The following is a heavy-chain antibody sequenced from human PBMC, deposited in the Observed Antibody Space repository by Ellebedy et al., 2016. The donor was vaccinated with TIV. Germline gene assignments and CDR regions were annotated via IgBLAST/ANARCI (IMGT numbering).Heavy chain of an antibody. Sequence: SLKISCAASGFTFDDYAMHWVRQAPGKGLEWVSGISWNSGSIGYADSVKGRFTISKDNAKNSLYLQMNTLTTEDTALYYCARDYYYDSSGYYDNWGQGTLVTVSS. D-gene: IGHD3-22*01. CDR3: ARDYYYDSSGYYDN. CDR2: ISWNSGSI. CDR1: GFTFDDYA. V-gene: IGHV3-9*01. J-gene: IGHJ4*02.